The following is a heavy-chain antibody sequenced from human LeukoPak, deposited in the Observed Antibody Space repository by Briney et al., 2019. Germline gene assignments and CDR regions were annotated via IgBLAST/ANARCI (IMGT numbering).Heavy chain of an antibody. J-gene: IGHJ3*02. V-gene: IGHV4-38-2*01. Sequence: SETLSLTCAVSGYSISSGYYWGWIRQPPGKGLEWIGSIYRSGSTYYNPSLKSRVSISVDTSKKQFSLKLSSVTAADTAVYYCAGAPTSWYENAFDIWGQGTMVTVSS. CDR2: IYRSGST. D-gene: IGHD6-13*01. CDR3: AGAPTSWYENAFDI. CDR1: GYSISSGYY.